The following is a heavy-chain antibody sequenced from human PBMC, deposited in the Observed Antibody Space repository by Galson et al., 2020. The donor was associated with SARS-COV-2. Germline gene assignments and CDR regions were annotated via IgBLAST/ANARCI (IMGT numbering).Heavy chain of an antibody. CDR2: IKNGGDTI. J-gene: IGHJ5*02. CDR3: ARESWGSLDP. Sequence: GESLKISCAASGFIFSDAHMTWIRQAPGKGLEWISYIKNGGDTIYYADSVKGRFTMSRDNANNLLYLQMNSLRVEDTAMYYCARESWGSLDPWSQGTLVTVST. CDR1: GFIFSDAH. D-gene: IGHD3-16*01. V-gene: IGHV3-11*01.